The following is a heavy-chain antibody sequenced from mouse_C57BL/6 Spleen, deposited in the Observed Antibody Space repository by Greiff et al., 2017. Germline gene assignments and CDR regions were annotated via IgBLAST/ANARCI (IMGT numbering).Heavy chain of an antibody. CDR1: GYSFTDYN. CDR2: INPNYGTT. CDR3: ARSLYGYDGYWYFDV. V-gene: IGHV1-39*01. D-gene: IGHD2-2*01. J-gene: IGHJ1*03. Sequence: VQLKESGPELVKPGASVKISCKASGYSFTDYNMNWVKQSNGTSLEWIGVINPNYGTTSYNQKFKGKATLTVDQSSSTAYMQLNSLTSEDSAVXYCARSLYGYDGYWYFDVWGTGTTVTVSS.